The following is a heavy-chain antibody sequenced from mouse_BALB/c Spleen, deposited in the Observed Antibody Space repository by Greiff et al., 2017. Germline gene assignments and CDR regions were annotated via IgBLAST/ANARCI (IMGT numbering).Heavy chain of an antibody. D-gene: IGHD2-14*01. CDR2: IYPGDGDT. CDR3: ARYDYFDY. CDR1: GYTFTSYW. Sequence: QVQLQQSGAELVRPGASVKLSCKASGYTFTSYWMQWVKQRPGQGLEWIGAIYPGDGDTRYTQKFKGKATLTADKSSSTAYMQLSSLASEDSAVYYYARYDYFDYWGQGTTLTVSS. J-gene: IGHJ2*01. V-gene: IGHV1-87*01.